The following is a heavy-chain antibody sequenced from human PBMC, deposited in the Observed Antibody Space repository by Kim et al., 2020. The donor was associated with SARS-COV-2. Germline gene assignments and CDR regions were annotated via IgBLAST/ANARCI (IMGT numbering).Heavy chain of an antibody. CDR3: ARGWVAAAGLPFDPAAGLPFDP. D-gene: IGHD6-13*01. CDR1: GFTFTDYY. CDR2: ITSSGSTR. V-gene: IGHV3-11*01. Sequence: GGSLRLSCAASGFTFTDYYMSWIRQAPGKGLEWVSYITSSGSTRNYADSVKGRFTISRDNAKNSMYLQMNSLRAEDTAVYYCARGWVAAAGLPFDPAAGLPFDPWGQGTLVTVSS. J-gene: IGHJ5*02.